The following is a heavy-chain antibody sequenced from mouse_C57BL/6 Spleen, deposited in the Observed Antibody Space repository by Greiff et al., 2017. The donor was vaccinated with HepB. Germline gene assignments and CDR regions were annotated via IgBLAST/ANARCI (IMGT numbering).Heavy chain of an antibody. D-gene: IGHD5-1*01. CDR2: IRSKSNNYAT. CDR3: LRQRGTSFDC. CDR1: GFSFNTYA. Sequence: EVQLVESGGGLVQPKGSLKLSCAASGFSFNTYAMNWVRQAPGKGLEWVARIRSKSNNYATYYADSVKDRFTISRDDSESMIYLQMNNLKTEDTAMYYCLRQRGTSFDCWGQGTTLTVSS. J-gene: IGHJ2*01. V-gene: IGHV10-1*01.